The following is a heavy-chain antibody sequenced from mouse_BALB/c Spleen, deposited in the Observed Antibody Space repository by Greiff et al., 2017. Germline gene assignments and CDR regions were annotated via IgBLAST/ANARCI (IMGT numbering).Heavy chain of an antibody. CDR3: ARSDGYYAMDY. J-gene: IGHJ4*01. V-gene: IGHV5-17*02. D-gene: IGHD2-3*01. CDR2: ISSGSSTI. CDR1: GFTFSSFG. Sequence: EVQVVESGGGLVQPGGSRKLSCAASGFTFSSFGMHWVRQAPEKGLEWVAYISSGSSTIYYADTVKGRFTISRDNPKNTLFLQMTSLRSEDTAMYYCARSDGYYAMDYWGQGTSVTVSS.